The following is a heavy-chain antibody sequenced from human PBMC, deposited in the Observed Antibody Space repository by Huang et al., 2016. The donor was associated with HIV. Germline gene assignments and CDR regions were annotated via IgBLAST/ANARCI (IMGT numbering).Heavy chain of an antibody. CDR1: GFSLNHKGVG. Sequence: QITLKESGPTVIKPTQTLTLTCSFSGFSLNHKGVGVGWIRQPPGKALELLVLIYWDDDKRFTPSLKNRITITKDTSKNQVVFTMTNLDPMDTGTYYCAHIGRPGNYYMDVWGNGTTVTVSS. J-gene: IGHJ6*03. V-gene: IGHV2-5*02. CDR2: IYWDDDK. D-gene: IGHD3-10*01. CDR3: AHIGRPGNYYMDV.